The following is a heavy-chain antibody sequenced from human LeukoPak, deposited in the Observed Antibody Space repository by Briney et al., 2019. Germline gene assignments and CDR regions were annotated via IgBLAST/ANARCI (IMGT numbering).Heavy chain of an antibody. V-gene: IGHV4-39*01. CDR1: GGSISSSDYY. CDR3: ARHRREQQLELFDS. J-gene: IGHJ4*02. CDR2: ISYSGAT. D-gene: IGHD6-13*01. Sequence: SETLSLTCTVPGGSISSSDYYWGWIRQPPGEGLEWIGSISYSGATDHNPSLKSRVTISVDTSKNQFSLKLSFVTAADTAVYYCARHRREQQLELFDSWGQGTLVTVSS.